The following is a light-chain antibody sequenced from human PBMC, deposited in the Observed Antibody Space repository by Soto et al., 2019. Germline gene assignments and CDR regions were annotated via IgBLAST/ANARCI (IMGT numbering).Light chain of an antibody. CDR3: LQYNNWPPYS. Sequence: EIVMTQSPATQSVFPGERATLSSRASQTVSTNLAWYQQKPGQAPRLLIFGASARAAGVPARFSGRGSGTEFTLTISSLQSEDFAVYYCLQYNNWPPYSFGQGTRLEIK. CDR1: QTVSTN. V-gene: IGKV3-15*01. J-gene: IGKJ2*01. CDR2: GAS.